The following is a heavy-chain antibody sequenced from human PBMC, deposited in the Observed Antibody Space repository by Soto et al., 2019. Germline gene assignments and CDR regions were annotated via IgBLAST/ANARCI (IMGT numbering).Heavy chain of an antibody. D-gene: IGHD4-17*01. CDR2: INWNGGST. J-gene: IGHJ3*02. V-gene: IGHV3-20*04. CDR3: ARTCHTYCDYVDDAFDI. Sequence: EVQLVESGGGVVRPGGSLRLSCAASGFTFDDYGMSWVRQAPGKGLEWVSGINWNGGSTGYADSVKGRFTISRDNAKNSLYLQMNSLRAEDTALYYCARTCHTYCDYVDDAFDIWGQGAMVTVSS. CDR1: GFTFDDYG.